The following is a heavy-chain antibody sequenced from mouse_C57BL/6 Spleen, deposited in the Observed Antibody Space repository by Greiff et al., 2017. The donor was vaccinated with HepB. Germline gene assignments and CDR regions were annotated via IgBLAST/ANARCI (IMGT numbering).Heavy chain of an antibody. Sequence: EVQVVESGGGLVQPKGSLKLSCAASGFSFNTYAMNWVRQAPGKGLEWVARIRSKSNNYATYYADSVKDRFTISRDDSESMLYLQMNNLKTEDTAMYYCVRHPAIYDGSYYYAMDYWGQGTSVTVSS. CDR1: GFSFNTYA. V-gene: IGHV10-1*01. CDR2: IRSKSNNYAT. CDR3: VRHPAIYDGSYYYAMDY. J-gene: IGHJ4*01. D-gene: IGHD2-3*01.